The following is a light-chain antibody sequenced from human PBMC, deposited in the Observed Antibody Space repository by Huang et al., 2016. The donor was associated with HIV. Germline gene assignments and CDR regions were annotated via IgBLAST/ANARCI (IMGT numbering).Light chain of an antibody. Sequence: AIQMTQSPASLSASVGDGVTITCRASQGIRNDLAWYQPRLGKAPNLLVSATSHLQSGVPSRFSGIGSGTHFTLTISSLQPEDFATYYCLQTYTYPWTFGRGTKVEI. CDR2: ATS. CDR3: LQTYTYPWT. V-gene: IGKV1-6*01. J-gene: IGKJ1*01. CDR1: QGIRND.